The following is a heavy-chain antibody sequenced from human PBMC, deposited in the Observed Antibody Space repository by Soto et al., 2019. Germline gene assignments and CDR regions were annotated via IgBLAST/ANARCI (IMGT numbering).Heavy chain of an antibody. D-gene: IGHD2-2*01. J-gene: IGHJ4*02. Sequence: ASVKVSCKASGYTFTSYGISWVRQAHGQGLEWMGWISAYNGNTNYAQKLQGRVTMTTDTSTSTAYMELRSLRSDDTAVYYCARELCSSTSCLFDYWGQGTLVTVSS. CDR1: GYTFTSYG. CDR2: ISAYNGNT. V-gene: IGHV1-18*01. CDR3: ARELCSSTSCLFDY.